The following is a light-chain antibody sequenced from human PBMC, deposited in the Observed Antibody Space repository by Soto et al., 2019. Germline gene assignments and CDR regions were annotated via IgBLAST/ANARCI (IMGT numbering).Light chain of an antibody. J-gene: IGKJ1*01. Sequence: EIGMKQSPATLSVSPGERATLSCRASQSVSSNLAWYQQKPGQAPRLLIYGASKRATGIPGRFSGSGSGTDFTLTISRLEPEDFAVYYCQQYGSSRGTFGQGTKVDIK. CDR1: QSVSSN. V-gene: IGKV3-20*01. CDR2: GAS. CDR3: QQYGSSRGT.